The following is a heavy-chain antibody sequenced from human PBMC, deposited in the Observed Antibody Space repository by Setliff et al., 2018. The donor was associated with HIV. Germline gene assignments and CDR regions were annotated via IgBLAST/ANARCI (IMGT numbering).Heavy chain of an antibody. Sequence: GGSLRLSCAASGFTFSSYEMNWVRQAPGKGLEWVSYISSSGSTIYYADSVKGRFTISRDNAKNSLYLQMIRLRAEDTALYYCAYYSSGSFYLGYYYYHGMDVWGQGTTVTVSS. CDR2: ISSSGSTI. CDR1: GFTFSSYE. D-gene: IGHD3-10*01. CDR3: AYYSSGSFYLGYYYYHGMDV. J-gene: IGHJ6*01. V-gene: IGHV3-48*03.